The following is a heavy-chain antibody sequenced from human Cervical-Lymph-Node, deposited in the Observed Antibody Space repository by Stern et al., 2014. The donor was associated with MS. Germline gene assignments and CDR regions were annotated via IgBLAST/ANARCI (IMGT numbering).Heavy chain of an antibody. CDR2: IWFDGSNG. Sequence: VQLVESGGGVVQPERSLRLSCAASGFTFSSSGMHWVRQAPDKGLEWLAIIWFDGSNGYYADSVKGRFTISRDNSKNTLYLQMNSLRAEDTAVYYCAREGGNSAEYFQHWGQGTLVTVSS. D-gene: IGHD4-23*01. CDR3: AREGGNSAEYFQH. V-gene: IGHV3-33*01. J-gene: IGHJ1*01. CDR1: GFTFSSSG.